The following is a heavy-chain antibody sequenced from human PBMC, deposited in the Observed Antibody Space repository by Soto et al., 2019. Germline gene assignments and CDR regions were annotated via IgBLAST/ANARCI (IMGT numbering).Heavy chain of an antibody. CDR1: GFTFSSYA. D-gene: IGHD3-10*02. V-gene: IGHV3-23*01. Sequence: GGSLRLSCAASGFTFSSYAMSWGRQAPGKGLEWVSAISGSAGSIYYADSVKGRFTISRDNSMNTLYLQMNSLRAEDTAVYYCASNMVFGEYGMDVWGQGTTVTVSS. CDR3: ASNMVFGEYGMDV. J-gene: IGHJ6*02. CDR2: ISGSAGSI.